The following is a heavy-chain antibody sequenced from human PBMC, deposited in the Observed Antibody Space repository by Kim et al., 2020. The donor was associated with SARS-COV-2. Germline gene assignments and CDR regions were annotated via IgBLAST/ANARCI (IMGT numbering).Heavy chain of an antibody. Sequence: YADSVKGRSTISRDNAKNSLYLQMNSLRAEDTAVYYCAGPVFPDDDAFDIWGQGTMVTVSS. CDR3: AGPVFPDDDAFDI. J-gene: IGHJ3*02. V-gene: IGHV3-11*06. D-gene: IGHD2-21*01.